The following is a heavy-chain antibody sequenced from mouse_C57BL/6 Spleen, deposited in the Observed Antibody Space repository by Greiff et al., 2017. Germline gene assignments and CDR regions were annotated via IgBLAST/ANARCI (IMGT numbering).Heavy chain of an antibody. D-gene: IGHD1-1*02. CDR2: IDPSDSYT. J-gene: IGHJ4*01. Sequence: QVQLQQPGAELVMPGASVKLSCKASGYTFTSYWLHWVKQRPGQGLEWIGEIDPSDSYTNYNQKLKGKSTLTVDKSSSTAYMQLSSLTSEDSAVYYCARGDYAYAMDYWGQGTSVTVSS. V-gene: IGHV1-69*01. CDR1: GYTFTSYW. CDR3: ARGDYAYAMDY.